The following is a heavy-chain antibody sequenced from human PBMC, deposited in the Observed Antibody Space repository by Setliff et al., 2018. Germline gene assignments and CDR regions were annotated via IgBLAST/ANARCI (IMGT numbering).Heavy chain of an antibody. D-gene: IGHD3-3*01. CDR3: ARIAYFDFWRGFGVGAFDL. V-gene: IGHV4-39*01. J-gene: IGHJ3*01. CDR1: GASVSNVNYY. Sequence: SETLSLTCSVSGASVSNVNYYWGWIRQPPGKGLEWVGSIYYSGKTYSNPSFKSRVTMSVDKSKNQFSLKLASVTAADRAVYYCARIAYFDFWRGFGVGAFDLWGHGSVVT. CDR2: IYYSGKT.